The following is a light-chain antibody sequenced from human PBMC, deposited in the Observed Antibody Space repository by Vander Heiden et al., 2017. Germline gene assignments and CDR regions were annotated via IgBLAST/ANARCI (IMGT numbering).Light chain of an antibody. CDR1: KLGDNY. V-gene: IGLV3-1*01. Sequence: SYELTQPPSVSVSPGQTASITCSGDKLGDNYACWYQHKPGQSPVLVIYQNSKRPADIPARFSGSNSGNTATLTSSGTQPMDEADYYCQAGDSSTYVIFGGGTKLTVL. CDR2: QNS. J-gene: IGLJ2*01. CDR3: QAGDSSTYVI.